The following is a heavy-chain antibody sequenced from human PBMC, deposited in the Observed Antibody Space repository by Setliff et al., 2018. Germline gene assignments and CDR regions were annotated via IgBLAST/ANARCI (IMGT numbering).Heavy chain of an antibody. CDR3: ARDKATYYDSSGYYFTSSMDV. Sequence: ASVKVSCKASGYTFTSYGISWVRQAPGQGLEWMGWISAYNGNTNYAQKLQGRVTMTSDTSTSTAYMELRSLRSDDTAVYYCARDKATYYDSSGYYFTSSMDVWGQGTTVTVSS. D-gene: IGHD3-22*01. V-gene: IGHV1-18*01. CDR1: GYTFTSYG. CDR2: ISAYNGNT. J-gene: IGHJ6*02.